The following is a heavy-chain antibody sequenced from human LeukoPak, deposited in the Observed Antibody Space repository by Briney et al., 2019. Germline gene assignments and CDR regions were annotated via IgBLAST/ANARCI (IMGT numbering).Heavy chain of an antibody. CDR3: TTVYCSSTSCYRAYFQH. CDR1: GFTFSNAW. CDR2: IKSKTDGGTT. V-gene: IGHV3-15*01. D-gene: IGHD2-2*02. J-gene: IGHJ1*01. Sequence: GGSLRLSCAASGFTFSNAWMSWVRQAPGKGLEWVGRIKSKTDGGTTDYAAPVKGRFTISRDDSKNTLYLQMNSLKTEDTAVYYCTTVYCSSTSCYRAYFQHWGQGTLVTVSS.